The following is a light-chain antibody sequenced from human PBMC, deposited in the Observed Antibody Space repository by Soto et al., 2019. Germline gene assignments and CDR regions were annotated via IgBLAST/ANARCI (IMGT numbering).Light chain of an antibody. CDR3: QQYNSYPT. CDR2: KAS. V-gene: IGKV1-5*03. J-gene: IGKJ4*01. Sequence: DIQMTQSPPTLSASVGDRVTITCRASQSISSWLAWYQQKPGKAPNLLIYKASSLESGVPSRFSGSGSGTKFTPPTSSLQPDVFATYYCQQYNSYPTFGGGTKVEIK. CDR1: QSISSW.